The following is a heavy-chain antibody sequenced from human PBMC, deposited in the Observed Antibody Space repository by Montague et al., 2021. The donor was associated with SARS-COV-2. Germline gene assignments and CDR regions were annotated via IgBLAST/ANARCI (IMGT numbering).Heavy chain of an antibody. D-gene: IGHD1-14*01. CDR1: GGSITKSNFY. CDR2: IYNSATT. Sequence: SETLSLTCTVSGGSITKSNFYWGWIRQPPGKVLEWIGTIYNSATTYYNSSLKSRVTISVDTSRNQFSLKLRSVTTADTAVYYCARETMTGDAFDVWGQGTMVTVSP. V-gene: IGHV4-39*07. J-gene: IGHJ3*01. CDR3: ARETMTGDAFDV.